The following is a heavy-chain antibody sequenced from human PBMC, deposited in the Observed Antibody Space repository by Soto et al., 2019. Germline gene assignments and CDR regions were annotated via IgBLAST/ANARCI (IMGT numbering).Heavy chain of an antibody. CDR2: IKTDGSST. CDR3: ARGASGSNSPFDY. Sequence: EVQLVESGGGLVQPGGSLRLSCAASGFTFSSYWMHWVRQAPGKGLVWVSRIKTDGSSTTYADSVKGRFSISRDNAKNPLYLQMNSLRAEDTAVYYCARGASGSNSPFDYWGQGTLVTVSS. CDR1: GFTFSSYW. J-gene: IGHJ4*02. V-gene: IGHV3-74*01. D-gene: IGHD3-10*01.